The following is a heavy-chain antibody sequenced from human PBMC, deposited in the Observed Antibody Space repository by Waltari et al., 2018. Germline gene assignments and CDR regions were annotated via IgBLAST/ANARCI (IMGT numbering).Heavy chain of an antibody. Sequence: QVQLQQSGPGLGKPLQTLPRTCAVSGESLFTTSVPCNCIRQSPSRGLEWLGRTYYRSQWRNDYALSVKVRITVNPDTSKNHFSLQLDSVTPDDTAVYYCASGKFTAFDIWGQGTMVTVSS. CDR2: TYYRSQWRN. CDR1: GESLFTTSVP. CDR3: ASGKFTAFDI. J-gene: IGHJ3*02. V-gene: IGHV6-1*01.